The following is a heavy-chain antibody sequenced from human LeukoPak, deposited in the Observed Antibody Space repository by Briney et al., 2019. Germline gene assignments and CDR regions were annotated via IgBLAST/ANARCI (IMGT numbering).Heavy chain of an antibody. CDR1: GGSISSGGYY. D-gene: IGHD4-17*01. J-gene: IGHJ4*01. V-gene: IGHV4-31*03. Sequence: SETLSLTCTVAGGSISSGGYYWGWIRQHPGKGLEWIGHIYYSGSTYCNPSLKSRVTISVDPSKHQLSLKLSSVTAADPAVYSCARAYGDYGRPDYSGHGTLVTVSS. CDR3: ARAYGDYGRPDY. CDR2: IYYSGST.